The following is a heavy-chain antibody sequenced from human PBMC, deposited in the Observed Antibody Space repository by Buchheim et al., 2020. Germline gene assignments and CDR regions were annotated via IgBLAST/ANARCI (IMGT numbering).Heavy chain of an antibody. J-gene: IGHJ4*02. CDR2: INHSGST. V-gene: IGHV4-34*01. CDR1: GGSFSGYY. D-gene: IGHD2-15*01. Sequence: QVQLQQWGAGLLKPSETLSLTCAVYGGSFSGYYWSWIRQPPGKGLEWIGEINHSGSTNYNPSLKSRVTISVDTSKNQFPLKLSSVTAADTAVCYCASYCSGGSCYSVLDYWGQGTL. CDR3: ASYCSGGSCYSVLDY.